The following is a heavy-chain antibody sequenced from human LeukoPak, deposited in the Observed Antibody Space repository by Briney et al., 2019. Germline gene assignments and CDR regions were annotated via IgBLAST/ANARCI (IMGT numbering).Heavy chain of an antibody. Sequence: SETLSLTCTVSGGSISSGSYYWSWIRQPAGKGLEWIGRIYTSGSTNYNPSLKSRVTISVDTSKNQFSLKLSSVTAADTAVYYCARGVSDGSSYYYMDVWGKGTTVTVSS. CDR3: ARGVSDGSSYYYMDV. V-gene: IGHV4-61*02. J-gene: IGHJ6*03. CDR1: GGSISSGSYY. D-gene: IGHD6-6*01. CDR2: IYTSGST.